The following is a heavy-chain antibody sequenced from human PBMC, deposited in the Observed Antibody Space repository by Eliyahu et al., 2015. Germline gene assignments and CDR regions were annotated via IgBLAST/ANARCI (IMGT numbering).Heavy chain of an antibody. J-gene: IGHJ4*02. D-gene: IGHD6-19*01. Sequence: QVQLVQSGAEVKKPGASVXVSCKASGYTFTSYGISWVRQAPGQGLEWMGWVRAYNGNTNXAQKLQGRVTMTTDTSTSTAYMELRSLRSDDTAVYYCARGVNLAVAGGGFDYWGQGTLVTVSS. CDR1: GYTFTSYG. V-gene: IGHV1-18*01. CDR3: ARGVNLAVAGGGFDY. CDR2: VRAYNGNT.